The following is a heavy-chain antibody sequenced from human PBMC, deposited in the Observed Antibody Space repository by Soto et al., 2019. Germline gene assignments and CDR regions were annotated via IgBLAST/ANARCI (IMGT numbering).Heavy chain of an antibody. V-gene: IGHV1-58*02. CDR3: GAASGGSRYYYYYGMDV. J-gene: IGHJ6*04. D-gene: IGHD2-15*01. CDR1: GFTFTSSA. Sequence: QMQLVQSGPEVKKPGTSVKVSCKASGFTFTSSAMQWVRQARGQRLEWIGWIVVGSGNTNYAQKFQERVTITRDMSTSIAYMELSSLRSEDTAVYYCGAASGGSRYYYYYGMDVWGKGTTVTVSS. CDR2: IVVGSGNT.